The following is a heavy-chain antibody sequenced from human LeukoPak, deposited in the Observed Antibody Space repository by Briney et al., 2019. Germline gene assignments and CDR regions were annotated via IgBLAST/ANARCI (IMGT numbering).Heavy chain of an antibody. CDR1: GGSISSSNW. J-gene: IGHJ5*02. CDR2: IYHSGST. V-gene: IGHV4-4*02. D-gene: IGHD3-3*01. Sequence: SETLSLTCTVSGGSISSSNWWSWVRQPPGKGLEWIGEIYHSGSTNYNPSLKSRVTISVDKSKNQFSLKLSSVTAADTAVYYCARGTIFGVARIQSFDPWGQGTPVTVSS. CDR3: ARGTIFGVARIQSFDP.